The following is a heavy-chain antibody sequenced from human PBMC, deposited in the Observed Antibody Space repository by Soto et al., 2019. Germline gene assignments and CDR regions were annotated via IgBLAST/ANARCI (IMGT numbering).Heavy chain of an antibody. CDR3: ARLYYDSSGYYSPRWFDP. CDR1: GGSISSYY. J-gene: IGHJ5*02. CDR2: IYYSGST. Sequence: SETLSLTCTVSGGSISSYYWSWIRQPPGKGLEWIGYIYYSGSTNYNPSLKSRVTISVDTSKNQFSLKLSSVTAADTAVYYCARLYYDSSGYYSPRWFDPWGQGTLVTVSS. D-gene: IGHD3-22*01. V-gene: IGHV4-59*01.